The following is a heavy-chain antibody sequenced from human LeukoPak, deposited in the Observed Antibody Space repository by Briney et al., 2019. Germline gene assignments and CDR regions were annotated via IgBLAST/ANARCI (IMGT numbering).Heavy chain of an antibody. V-gene: IGHV1-2*02. CDR3: ARDIFYYDSCFDY. CDR2: INPNSGGT. J-gene: IGHJ4*02. CDR1: GYTFTGYY. Sequence: GASVTVSCKASGYTFTGYYMHWVRQAPGQGLEWMGWINPNSGGTNYAQKFQGRVTMTRDTSISTAYMELSRLRSDDTAVYYCARDIFYYDSCFDYWGQGTLVTVSS. D-gene: IGHD3-22*01.